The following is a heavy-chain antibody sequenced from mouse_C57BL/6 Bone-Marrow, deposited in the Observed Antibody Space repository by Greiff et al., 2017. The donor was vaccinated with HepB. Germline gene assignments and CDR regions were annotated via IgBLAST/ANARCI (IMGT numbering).Heavy chain of an antibody. Sequence: VQLQQSGAELVRPGASVKLSCTASGFNIKDYYMQWVKQRPEQGLEWIGWIDPENGDTEYASKFQGKTTITADTSSNTAYLQLSSLTSEDTAVYYCTTCLLAYWGQGTLVTVSA. CDR3: TTCLLAY. CDR1: GFNIKDYY. J-gene: IGHJ3*01. D-gene: IGHD2-10*01. CDR2: IDPENGDT. V-gene: IGHV14-4*01.